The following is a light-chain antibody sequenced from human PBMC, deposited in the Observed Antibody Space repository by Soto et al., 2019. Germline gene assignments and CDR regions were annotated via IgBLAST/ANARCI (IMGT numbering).Light chain of an antibody. V-gene: IGKV3-20*01. CDR1: QSVSSNY. J-gene: IGKJ3*01. CDR2: GAS. CDR3: QQYGSSPPNFT. Sequence: EIVLTQSPGTLSLFPGERATLSCRASQSVSSNYIAWYQQRPGQAPRLLIFGASYRATGIPDRFSGSGSGTDFTLTISRLEPEDFAVSYCQQYGSSPPNFTFGPGTKVDSK.